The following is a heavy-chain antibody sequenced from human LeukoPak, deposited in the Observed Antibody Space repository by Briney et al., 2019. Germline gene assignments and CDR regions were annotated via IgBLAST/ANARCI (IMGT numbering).Heavy chain of an antibody. J-gene: IGHJ5*02. CDR1: GYTFTNYY. V-gene: IGHV1-46*01. D-gene: IGHD6-13*01. Sequence: ASVKVSCKASGYTFTNYYMHWVRQAPGQGLEWMGIINPSGGTTSYAQKFQGRLTMTRDTSTSTVHMELSSLRSEDTAVYYCAKDSAAPGTRGWFDPWGQGTLVTVSS. CDR2: INPSGGTT. CDR3: AKDSAAPGTRGWFDP.